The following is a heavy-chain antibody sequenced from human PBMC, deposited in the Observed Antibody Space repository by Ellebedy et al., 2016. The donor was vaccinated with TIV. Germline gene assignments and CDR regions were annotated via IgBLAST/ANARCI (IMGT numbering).Heavy chain of an antibody. Sequence: GGSLRLXXAASGFTFSSYWMSWVRQAPEKGLEWVANIKEDGSEKYYVDSVKGRFTISRDNAKNSLYLQMNSLRAEDTAVYYCAYEEGSSGYWGQGTLVTVSS. CDR3: AYEEGSSGY. CDR1: GFTFSSYW. J-gene: IGHJ4*02. V-gene: IGHV3-7*01. CDR2: IKEDGSEK. D-gene: IGHD3-22*01.